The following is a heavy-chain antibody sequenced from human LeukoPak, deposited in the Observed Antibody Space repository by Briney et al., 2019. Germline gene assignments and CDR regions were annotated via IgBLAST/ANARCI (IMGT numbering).Heavy chain of an antibody. CDR2: INTYNGNT. CDR3: ARNRQGLDSSGYSYFDY. Sequence: SVKVSCKASGYTFTTYGISWVRQAPGQGLEWLGWINTYNGNTKHAQKFQGRLTMTTDTSTTTAYMDLRSLRSDDTALYYCARNRQGLDSSGYSYFDYWGQGTLVTVSS. J-gene: IGHJ4*02. D-gene: IGHD3-22*01. V-gene: IGHV1-18*01. CDR1: GYTFTTYG.